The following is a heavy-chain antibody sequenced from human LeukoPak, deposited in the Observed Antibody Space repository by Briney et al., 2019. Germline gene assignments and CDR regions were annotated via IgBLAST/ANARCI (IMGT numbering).Heavy chain of an antibody. CDR3: ARTWSGYLRVFDY. J-gene: IGHJ4*02. CDR1: GYTFTAYH. Sequence: ASVKVSCKTSGYTFTAYHINWVRQAPGQGLEWMGWMNPNSGDTGYAQNFQGRVTITENTSINTAYMELSSLRSEDTAVYYCARTWSGYLRVFDYWGQGTLVTVSS. D-gene: IGHD3-3*01. V-gene: IGHV1-8*03. CDR2: MNPNSGDT.